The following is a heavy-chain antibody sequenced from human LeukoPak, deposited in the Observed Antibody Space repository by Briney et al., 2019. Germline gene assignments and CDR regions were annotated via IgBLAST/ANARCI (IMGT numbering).Heavy chain of an antibody. J-gene: IGHJ5*02. Sequence: KTSETLSLTCTVSGGSISSSSYYWGWIRQPPGKGLEWIGSIYYSGSTYYNPSLKSRVTISVDTSKNQFSLKLSSVTAADTAVYYCARHRNGYCSGGSCSIGNWFDPWGQGTLVTVSS. CDR3: ARHRNGYCSGGSCSIGNWFDP. CDR2: IYYSGST. V-gene: IGHV4-39*01. CDR1: GGSISSSSYY. D-gene: IGHD2-15*01.